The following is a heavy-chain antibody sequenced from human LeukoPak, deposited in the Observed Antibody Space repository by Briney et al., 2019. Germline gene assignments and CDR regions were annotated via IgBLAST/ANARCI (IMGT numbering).Heavy chain of an antibody. Sequence: SETLSLTCTVSGGSISSGDYYWSWIRQPPGKGLEWIGYIYYSGSTNYNPSLKSRVTISVDTSKNQFSLKLSSVTAADTAVYYCARDRGIAVAGYYYYYGMDVWGQGTTVTVSS. V-gene: IGHV4-61*08. CDR2: IYYSGST. D-gene: IGHD6-19*01. J-gene: IGHJ6*02. CDR3: ARDRGIAVAGYYYYYGMDV. CDR1: GGSISSGDYY.